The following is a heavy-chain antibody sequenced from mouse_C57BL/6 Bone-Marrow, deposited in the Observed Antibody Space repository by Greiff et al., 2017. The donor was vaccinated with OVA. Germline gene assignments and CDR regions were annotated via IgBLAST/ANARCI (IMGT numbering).Heavy chain of an antibody. CDR1: GYAFSSYW. D-gene: IGHD2-4*01. Sequence: VKLMESGAELVKPGASVKISCKASGYAFSSYWMNWVKQRPGKGLEWIGQIYPGDGDTNYNGKFKGKATLTADKSSSTAYMQLSSLTSEDSAVYFCARAVKIYYDYDGFAYWGQGTLVTVSA. CDR2: IYPGDGDT. J-gene: IGHJ3*01. V-gene: IGHV1-80*01. CDR3: ARAVKIYYDYDGFAY.